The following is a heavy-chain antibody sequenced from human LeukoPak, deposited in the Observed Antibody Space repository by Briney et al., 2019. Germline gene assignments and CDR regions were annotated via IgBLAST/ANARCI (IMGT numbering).Heavy chain of an antibody. D-gene: IGHD3-22*01. CDR3: AKDDYYDSSGIFDY. J-gene: IGHJ4*02. CDR2: ISGSGGST. Sequence: PGGSLRLSCAASGFTFSSYSMNWVRQAPGKGLEWVSAISGSGGSTYYADSVKGRFTISRDNSKNTLYLQMNSLRAEDTAVYYCAKDDYYDSSGIFDYWGQGTLVTVSS. V-gene: IGHV3-23*01. CDR1: GFTFSSYS.